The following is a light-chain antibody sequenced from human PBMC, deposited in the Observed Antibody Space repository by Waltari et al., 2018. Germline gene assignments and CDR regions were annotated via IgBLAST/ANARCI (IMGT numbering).Light chain of an antibody. J-gene: IGLJ7*01. Sequence: QSVLTQPPSVSAAPGQRVHIPCSGGPSHLGIHYVLWYRQFPGTAPKLLIYEDSERPSGVPGRFSGSKSGTSATLDITGLQAGDEADYYCGTWDSSLSGAVFGGGTHLTVL. CDR2: EDS. CDR3: GTWDSSLSGAV. V-gene: IGLV1-51*02. CDR1: PSHLGIHY.